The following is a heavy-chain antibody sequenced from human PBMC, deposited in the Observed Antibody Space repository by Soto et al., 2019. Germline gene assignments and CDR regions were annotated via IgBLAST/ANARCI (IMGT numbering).Heavy chain of an antibody. Sequence: SETLSLTCTVSGGSISSSSYYWSWIRQPPGKGLEWIGSIYYSGSTYYNPSLKSRVTISVDTSKNQFSLKLSSVTAADTAVYYCASLMVRGVITHYYMDVWGKGTTVTVSS. J-gene: IGHJ6*03. CDR3: ASLMVRGVITHYYMDV. CDR2: IYYSGST. D-gene: IGHD3-10*01. CDR1: GGSISSSSYY. V-gene: IGHV4-39*01.